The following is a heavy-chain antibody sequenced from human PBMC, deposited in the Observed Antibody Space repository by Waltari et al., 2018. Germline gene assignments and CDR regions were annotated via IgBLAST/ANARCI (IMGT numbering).Heavy chain of an antibody. J-gene: IGHJ3*02. Sequence: HVQLVQSGAELKKPGSSVKVSCKVSGGSFSTHAITWVRQAPGQGLEWMGGIIPMFGTANYAQKIQDRVTINTDESMTTAYMHLSSLTSDDTAVYYCARGGLYGQQLLESAFEIWGQGTKVTVSS. D-gene: IGHD6-13*01. CDR2: IIPMFGTA. V-gene: IGHV1-69*05. CDR3: ARGGLYGQQLLESAFEI. CDR1: GGSFSTHA.